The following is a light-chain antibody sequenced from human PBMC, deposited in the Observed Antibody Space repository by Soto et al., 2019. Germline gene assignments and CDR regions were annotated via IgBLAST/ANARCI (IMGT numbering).Light chain of an antibody. CDR2: DAS. Sequence: DIQMTQSPSTLSASVGDRCTITCRASQSISSWLTWYQQKTGKAPKLLIYDASNLESGVPSKFSGSGSGTEFTLTISSLQPDDFATYYCQQYSSYLTFGQGTKVDIK. CDR1: QSISSW. V-gene: IGKV1-5*01. J-gene: IGKJ1*01. CDR3: QQYSSYLT.